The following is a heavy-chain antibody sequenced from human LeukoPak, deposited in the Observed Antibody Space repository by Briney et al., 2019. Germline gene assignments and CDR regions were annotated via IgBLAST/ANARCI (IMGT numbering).Heavy chain of an antibody. CDR3: ARDWPTIAAAGTIPEYFQH. Sequence: SGGSLRLSCAASGFTFSSYSMNWVRQAPGKGLEWVSSISSSSSYIYYADSVKGRFTISRDNAKNSLYLQMNSLRAEGTAVYYCARDWPTIAAAGTIPEYFQHWGQGTLVTVSS. D-gene: IGHD6-13*01. J-gene: IGHJ1*01. CDR2: ISSSSSYI. V-gene: IGHV3-21*01. CDR1: GFTFSSYS.